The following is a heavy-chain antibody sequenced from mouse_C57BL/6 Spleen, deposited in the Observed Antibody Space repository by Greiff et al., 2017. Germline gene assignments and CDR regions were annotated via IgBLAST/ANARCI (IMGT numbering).Heavy chain of an antibody. CDR1: GYSFTSYY. J-gene: IGHJ2*01. Sequence: SGPELVKPGASVKISCKASGYSFTSYYIHWVKQRPGQGLEWIGWIYPGSGNTKYNEKFKGKATLTADTSSSTAYMQLSSLTSEDSAVYYCAREDDYGSSYGYFDYWGQGTTLTVSS. D-gene: IGHD1-1*01. CDR3: AREDDYGSSYGYFDY. V-gene: IGHV1-66*01. CDR2: IYPGSGNT.